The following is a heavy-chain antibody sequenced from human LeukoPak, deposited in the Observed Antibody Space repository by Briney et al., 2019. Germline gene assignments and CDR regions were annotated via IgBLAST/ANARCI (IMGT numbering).Heavy chain of an antibody. J-gene: IGHJ5*02. CDR1: GYTFTMYY. CDR3: ARDSGSIAVAGTNWFDP. CDR2: INPSGGST. Sequence: GASVKVSCKASGYTFTMYYIHWVRQAPGQGLEWMGIINPSGGSTSYAQKFQGRVTMTRDTSTSTVYMELSSLRSEDTAVYYCARDSGSIAVAGTNWFDPWGQGTLVTVSS. D-gene: IGHD6-19*01. V-gene: IGHV1-46*01.